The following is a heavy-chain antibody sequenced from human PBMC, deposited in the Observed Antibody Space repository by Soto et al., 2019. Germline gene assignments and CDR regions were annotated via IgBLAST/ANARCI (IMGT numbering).Heavy chain of an antibody. CDR3: ARRRYSSGSPFDY. Sequence: PGESLKISCRGSGYSFTSYWINWVRQMPGKGLEWMGGSDPSDSYTNYSPSFQGHVIISVDKSISTAYLQWSSLKASDTAMYYCARRRYSSGSPFDYWGQGTQVTVS. D-gene: IGHD3-22*01. CDR2: SDPSDSYT. CDR1: GYSFTSYW. V-gene: IGHV5-10-1*01. J-gene: IGHJ4*02.